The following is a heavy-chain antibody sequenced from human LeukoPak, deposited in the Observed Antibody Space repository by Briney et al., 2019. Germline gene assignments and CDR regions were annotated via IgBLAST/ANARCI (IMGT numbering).Heavy chain of an antibody. CDR3: AKEVKAATNWFDP. Sequence: PGGSLRPSCAASGFTFSIYAMSWVRQAPGKGLEWVSAISFSGTNTYYADSVKGRFTISRDNLKNTLYLQMNSLGAEDTAVYFCAKEVKAATNWFDPWGQGTLVTVSS. D-gene: IGHD6-25*01. J-gene: IGHJ5*02. CDR2: ISFSGTNT. CDR1: GFTFSIYA. V-gene: IGHV3-23*01.